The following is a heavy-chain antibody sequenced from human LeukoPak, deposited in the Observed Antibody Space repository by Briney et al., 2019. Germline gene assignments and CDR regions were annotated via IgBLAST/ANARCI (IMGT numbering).Heavy chain of an antibody. J-gene: IGHJ3*02. Sequence: SETLSPTCAVYGGSFSGYYWSGIRQPPGKGLEWIGEINHSGSTNYNPSLKSRVTISVDTSKNQFSLKLSSVTAADTAVYYCARAVDTAMVKSGVAFDIWGQGTMVTVSS. CDR1: GGSFSGYY. CDR2: INHSGST. V-gene: IGHV4-34*01. CDR3: ARAVDTAMVKSGVAFDI. D-gene: IGHD5-18*01.